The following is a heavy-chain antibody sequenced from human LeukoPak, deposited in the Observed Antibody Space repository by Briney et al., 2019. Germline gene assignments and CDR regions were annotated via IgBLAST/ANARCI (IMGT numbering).Heavy chain of an antibody. CDR1: GGSISSISYY. D-gene: IGHD5-24*01. V-gene: IGHV4-39*01. CDR2: ISYRGTT. CDR3: ARGPHPGGAGYNLIDH. J-gene: IGHJ4*02. Sequence: SGTLSLTCTVSGGSISSISYYWGWIRQPPGKGLEWIRSISYRGTTFYNPSLKSRVTISVDTSQNQFFLKVSSVTAADTAVYYCARGPHPGGAGYNLIDHWGQGTLVTVSP.